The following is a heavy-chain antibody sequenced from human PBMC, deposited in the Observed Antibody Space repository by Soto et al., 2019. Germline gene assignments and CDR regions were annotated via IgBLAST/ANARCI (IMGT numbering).Heavy chain of an antibody. V-gene: IGHV3-23*01. CDR1: GFTFSNYD. CDR3: ANDRETTMFGSYFDS. D-gene: IGHD3-10*02. J-gene: IGHJ4*02. CDR2: ISGSGGTT. Sequence: GGSLRLSCAASGFTFSNYDMSWVRQTPGKGLEWVSGISGSGGTTDYADSAKGRFTISRDNSKNTLYLQMNSLTPEYTAVYYCANDRETTMFGSYFDSWGQGTVVTVSS.